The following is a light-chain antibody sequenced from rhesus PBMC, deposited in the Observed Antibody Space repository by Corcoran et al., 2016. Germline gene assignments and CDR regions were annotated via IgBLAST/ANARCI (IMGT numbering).Light chain of an antibody. Sequence: DIQMTQSPSALSASVGDRVTIPCRASQNIYSTLAWYQQKPGKAPKLLIYAASSLQTGFPSRFSGRGSGTDFTLTISSLQPEDSAAYYCQHYYDKPYSFGQGTKVEIK. V-gene: IGKV1S8*01. CDR3: QHYYDKPYS. J-gene: IGKJ2*01. CDR1: QNIYST. CDR2: AAS.